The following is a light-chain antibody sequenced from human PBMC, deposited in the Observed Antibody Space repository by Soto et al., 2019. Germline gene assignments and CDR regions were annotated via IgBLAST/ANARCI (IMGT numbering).Light chain of an antibody. V-gene: IGKV1-39*01. J-gene: IGKJ2*01. CDR3: QQPYSTPYT. Sequence: IQMTQSPSSLSASVGDRVTITCRASQRITTYLNWYQQKPGEAPKLLISTSGTLQRGVPSRFSVRGSGTAFTLTITALRPEDFATYFCQQPYSTPYTFGQGTKLEIK. CDR2: TSG. CDR1: QRITTY.